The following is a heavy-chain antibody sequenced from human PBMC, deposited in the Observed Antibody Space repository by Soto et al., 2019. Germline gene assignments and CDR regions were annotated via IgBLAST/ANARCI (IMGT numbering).Heavy chain of an antibody. Sequence: ASETLSLTCSVSGGSITSHYCSWFRQPPGKGLEWIASISYSGSTYYNPSLKSRVTISVDTSKNQFSLKLSSVTAADTAVYYCARRYGSCFDYWGQGTLVTVSS. J-gene: IGHJ4*02. CDR2: ISYSGST. D-gene: IGHD5-18*01. V-gene: IGHV4-59*08. CDR1: GGSITSHY. CDR3: ARRYGSCFDY.